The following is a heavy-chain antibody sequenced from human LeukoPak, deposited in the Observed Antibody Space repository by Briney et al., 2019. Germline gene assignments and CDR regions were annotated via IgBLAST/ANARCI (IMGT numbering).Heavy chain of an antibody. J-gene: IGHJ1*01. CDR3: ARGPHCSSTSCYSEYFHH. CDR2: ISYSGSP. V-gene: IGHV4-31*03. D-gene: IGHD2-2*01. Sequence: SQTLSLTCTVSGASISSGGYYWRWPRQHPGKGMESHRYISYSGSPYYNPSLKSRVTISVDTSRNQFSLKLSSVTAADTAVYYCARGPHCSSTSCYSEYFHHWGGGTLVSVS. CDR1: GASISSGGYY.